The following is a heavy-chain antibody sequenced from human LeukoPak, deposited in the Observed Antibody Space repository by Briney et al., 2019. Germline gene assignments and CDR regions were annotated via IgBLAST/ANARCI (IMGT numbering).Heavy chain of an antibody. Sequence: GGSLRLSCAASGFTFTNYTMNWVREAPGKGLEWVSSISSSSSYLYYADSVKGRFTISRDNAKSSLYLQMNSLRAEDTAVFYCAREDIVATMTFDYWGQGILVTVSS. J-gene: IGHJ4*02. CDR1: GFTFTNYT. D-gene: IGHD5-12*01. CDR2: ISSSSSYL. V-gene: IGHV3-21*01. CDR3: AREDIVATMTFDY.